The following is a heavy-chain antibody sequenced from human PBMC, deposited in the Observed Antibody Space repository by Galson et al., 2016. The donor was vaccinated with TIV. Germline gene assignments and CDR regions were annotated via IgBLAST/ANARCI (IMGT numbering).Heavy chain of an antibody. CDR3: ARMSRWFGELSTHYYGLDV. Sequence: PALVKPTRTLTLTCTVSGFSLGSARMGVSWIRQPPGKALEWLADIFSFGEKSYSPSLESRLSISKDTAKGQVVLTIINMDPADTATYYCARMSRWFGELSTHYYGLDVWGQGTTVAVSS. D-gene: IGHD3-10*01. V-gene: IGHV2-26*01. J-gene: IGHJ6*02. CDR1: GFSLGSARMG. CDR2: IFSFGEK.